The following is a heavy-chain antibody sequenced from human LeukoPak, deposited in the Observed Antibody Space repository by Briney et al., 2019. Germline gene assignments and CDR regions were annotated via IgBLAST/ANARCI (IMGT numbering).Heavy chain of an antibody. CDR1: GITFRNYG. CDR2: IWYDGSNK. V-gene: IGHV3-33*01. CDR3: ARGRYSSRSGGYYFDI. J-gene: IGHJ4*02. Sequence: GGSLRLSCAASGITFRNYGMHWVRQAPGKGLEWVAVIWYDGSNKDYADSVKGRFTVSRDNSRNTLFLQMNSLRVEDTAVYYCARGRYSSRSGGYYFDIWGQGTLVTVSS. D-gene: IGHD2-2*01.